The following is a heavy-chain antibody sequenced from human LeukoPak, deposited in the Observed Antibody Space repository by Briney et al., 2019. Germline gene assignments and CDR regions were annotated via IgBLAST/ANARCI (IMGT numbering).Heavy chain of an antibody. J-gene: IGHJ3*02. Sequence: GGSLRLSCAASGFTFSNYVMTWVRQAPGKGLEWVSSISSSSSYIYYADSVKGRFTISRDNAKNSLYLQMNSLRAEDTAVYYCASSNADAFDIWGQGTMVTVSS. CDR2: ISSSSSYI. CDR1: GFTFSNYV. V-gene: IGHV3-21*01. D-gene: IGHD4/OR15-4a*01. CDR3: ASSNADAFDI.